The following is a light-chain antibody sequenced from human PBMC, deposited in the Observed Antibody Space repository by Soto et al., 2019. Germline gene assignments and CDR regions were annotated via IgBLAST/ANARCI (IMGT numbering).Light chain of an antibody. J-gene: IGKJ4*01. V-gene: IGKV3-11*01. Sequence: EIVLTQSPATLSLSPGERATLSCRASQSVSSYLAWYQQKPGQAPRLLIYDASNMATGIPARLSGSGSGTDFSLTISSLEPEDFAVYYCQQRSNWLTFGGGTKVEIK. CDR1: QSVSSY. CDR2: DAS. CDR3: QQRSNWLT.